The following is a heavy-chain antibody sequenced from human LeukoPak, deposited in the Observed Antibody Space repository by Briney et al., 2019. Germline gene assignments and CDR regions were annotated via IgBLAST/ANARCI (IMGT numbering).Heavy chain of an antibody. CDR2: IYSGGST. CDR1: GFTVSSNY. D-gene: IGHD5-18*01. Sequence: SGGSLRLSCAASGFTVSSNYMSWVRQAPGKGLEWVSVIYSGGSTYYADSVKGRFTISRDNSKNTLYLQMNSLRAEDTAVYYCARDLRIQLFDYWGQGTLVTVSS. V-gene: IGHV3-53*01. J-gene: IGHJ4*02. CDR3: ARDLRIQLFDY.